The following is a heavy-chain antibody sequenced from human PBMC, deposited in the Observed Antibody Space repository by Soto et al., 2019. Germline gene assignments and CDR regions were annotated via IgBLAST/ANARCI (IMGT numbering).Heavy chain of an antibody. J-gene: IGHJ3*02. Sequence: SLTCAVSGGSISSSNWWSWVRQPPGKGLEWIGEIYHSGSTNYNPSLKSRVTISVDKSKNQFSLKLSSVTAADTAVYYCATSSRGFDAFDIWGQGTMVTVSS. D-gene: IGHD6-13*01. CDR1: GGSISSSNW. CDR3: ATSSRGFDAFDI. V-gene: IGHV4-4*02. CDR2: IYHSGST.